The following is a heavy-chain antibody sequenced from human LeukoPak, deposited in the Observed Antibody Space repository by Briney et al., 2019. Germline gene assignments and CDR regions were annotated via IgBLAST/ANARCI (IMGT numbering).Heavy chain of an antibody. CDR3: ARDRMLGSSWLYYFDY. J-gene: IGHJ4*02. Sequence: SQTLSLTCAISGDSVSSNSAAWNWIRQSPSRGLEWLGRTYYRSKWYNDYAVSVKSRITINPDTSKNRFSLQLNSVTPEDTAVYYCARDRMLGSSWLYYFDYWGQGTLVTVSS. CDR1: GDSVSSNSAA. V-gene: IGHV6-1*01. D-gene: IGHD6-13*01. CDR2: TYYRSKWYN.